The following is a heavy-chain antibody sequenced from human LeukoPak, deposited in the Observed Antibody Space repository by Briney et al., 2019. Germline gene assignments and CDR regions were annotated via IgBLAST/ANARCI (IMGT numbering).Heavy chain of an antibody. CDR2: INHSGST. J-gene: IGHJ3*02. V-gene: IGHV4-34*01. Sequence: PSETLSLTCAVYGGSFSGYYWSWIRQPPGKGLGWIGEINHSGSTNHNPSLKSRVTISVDTSKNQFSLKLSSVTAADTAVYFCARGPYSYDSSGAFDIWGQGTMVTVSS. CDR3: ARGPYSYDSSGAFDI. D-gene: IGHD3-22*01. CDR1: GGSFSGYY.